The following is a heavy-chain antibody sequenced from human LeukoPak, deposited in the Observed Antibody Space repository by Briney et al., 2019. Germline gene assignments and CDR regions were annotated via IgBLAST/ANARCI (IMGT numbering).Heavy chain of an antibody. Sequence: PSETLSLTCTVSGGSISSYYWSWLRQPPGKGLEWIGYIYYSGSTNYNPSLKSRVTISVDTSKNQFSLKLSSVTAADTAVYYCARDKGRWLRKPLWGQGTLVTVSS. V-gene: IGHV4-59*01. J-gene: IGHJ4*02. CDR1: GGSISSYY. D-gene: IGHD5-12*01. CDR2: IYYSGST. CDR3: ARDKGRWLRKPL.